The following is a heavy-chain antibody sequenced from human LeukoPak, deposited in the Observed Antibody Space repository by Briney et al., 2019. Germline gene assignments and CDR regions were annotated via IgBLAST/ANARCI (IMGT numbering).Heavy chain of an antibody. CDR3: ARRRYYGSGSHLYYYGMDV. CDR1: GFTFSSYS. Sequence: PGGSLRLSCAASGFTFSSYSMNWVRQAPGKGLEWVSYISSSSTIYYADSVKGRFTISRDNAKNSLYLQMNSLRDEDTAVYYCARRRYYGSGSHLYYYGMDVWGQGTTVTVSS. D-gene: IGHD3-10*01. J-gene: IGHJ6*02. CDR2: ISSSSTI. V-gene: IGHV3-48*02.